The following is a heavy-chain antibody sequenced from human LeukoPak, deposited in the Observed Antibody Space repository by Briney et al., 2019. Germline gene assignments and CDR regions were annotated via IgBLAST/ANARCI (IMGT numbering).Heavy chain of an antibody. CDR3: AKDTSSGYYDSSGYYYGNYFDC. J-gene: IGHJ4*02. D-gene: IGHD3-22*01. CDR2: ISYDGSNK. Sequence: GRSLRLSCAASGFTFSSYGVHWVRQAPGKGLEWVAVISYDGSNKYYADSVKGRFTISRDNSKNTLYLQMNSLRDEDAALYSCAKDTSSGYYDSSGYYYGNYFDCWGQGTLVTVSS. V-gene: IGHV3-30*18. CDR1: GFTFSSYG.